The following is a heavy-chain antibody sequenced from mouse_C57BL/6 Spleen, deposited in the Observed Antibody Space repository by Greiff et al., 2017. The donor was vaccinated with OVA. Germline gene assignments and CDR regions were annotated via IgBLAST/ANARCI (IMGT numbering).Heavy chain of an antibody. CDR3: ARRGDSSGYFDY. CDR2: IDPSDSYT. J-gene: IGHJ2*01. CDR1: GYTFTSYW. Sequence: QVQLQQPGAELVRPGTSVKLSCKASGYTFTSYWMHWVKQRPGQGLEWIGVIDPSDSYTNYNQKFKGKATLTVDTSSSTAYMQLSSLTSEDSAVYYCARRGDSSGYFDYWGQGTTLTVSS. D-gene: IGHD3-2*02. V-gene: IGHV1-59*01.